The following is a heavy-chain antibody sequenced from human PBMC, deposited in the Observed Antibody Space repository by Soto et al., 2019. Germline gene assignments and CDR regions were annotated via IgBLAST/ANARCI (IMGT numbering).Heavy chain of an antibody. CDR3: ASTAAGDY. J-gene: IGHJ4*02. CDR1: GGSSSGYY. V-gene: IGHV4-34*01. D-gene: IGHD6-13*01. CDR2: INHSGST. Sequence: QVQLQQWGAGLLKPSETLSLTCAVYGGSSSGYYWSWIRQPPGKGLEWIGEINHSGSTNYNPSLKSRLTISVDTSKNQFSLKLSSVTAADTAVYYCASTAAGDYWGQGTLVTVSS.